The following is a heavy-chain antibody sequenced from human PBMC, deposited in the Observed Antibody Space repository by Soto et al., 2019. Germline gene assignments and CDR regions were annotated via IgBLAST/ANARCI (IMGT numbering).Heavy chain of an antibody. CDR2: ISAYNGNT. V-gene: IGHV1-18*04. J-gene: IGHJ6*02. CDR3: ARDIRQNYDFWSAYYSHYYYYYGMDV. Sequence: GASVKVSCKASGYTFTSYGISWVRQAPGQGLEWMGWISAYNGNTNYAQKLQGRVTMTTDTSTSTAYMELRSLRSDDTAVYYCARDIRQNYDFWSAYYSHYYYYYGMDVWGQGTTVTVSS. D-gene: IGHD3-3*01. CDR1: GYTFTSYG.